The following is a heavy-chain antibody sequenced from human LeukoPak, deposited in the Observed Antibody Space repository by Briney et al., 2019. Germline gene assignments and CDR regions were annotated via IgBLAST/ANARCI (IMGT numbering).Heavy chain of an antibody. Sequence: PGGSLRLSCVASGFTVSSNYMSWVRQAPGKGLEWVSVIYSGGSTYYADSVKGRFTISRDNSKNTLYLQMNSLRAEDTAVYYCATRKYSYGYQFDYWGQGTLVTVSS. CDR1: GFTVSSNY. V-gene: IGHV3-66*01. CDR3: ATRKYSYGYQFDY. J-gene: IGHJ4*02. CDR2: IYSGGST. D-gene: IGHD5-18*01.